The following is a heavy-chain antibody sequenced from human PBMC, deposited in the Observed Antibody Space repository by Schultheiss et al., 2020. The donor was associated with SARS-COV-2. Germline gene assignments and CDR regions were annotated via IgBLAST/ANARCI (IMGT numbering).Heavy chain of an antibody. Sequence: SETLSLTCTVSGGSISSSSYYWGWIRQPPGKGLEWIGYISYTGSPSYNPSLKSRVTISVDTSKNQFSLKLSSVTAADTAVYYCARDQRYCSGGSCYVRGRHGMDVWGQGTTVTVSS. CDR3: ARDQRYCSGGSCYVRGRHGMDV. CDR1: GGSISSSSYY. D-gene: IGHD2-15*01. CDR2: ISYTGSP. V-gene: IGHV4-61*05. J-gene: IGHJ6*02.